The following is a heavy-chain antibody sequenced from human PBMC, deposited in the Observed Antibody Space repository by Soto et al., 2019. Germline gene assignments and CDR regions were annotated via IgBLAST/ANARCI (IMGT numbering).Heavy chain of an antibody. Sequence: QVQLVQSGAEVRKPGASVTVSCKPSGYTFNTYYLHWLRQAPGQALEWMGVIHPSGGGTTYAQKFLGRVTGTRDTATTTVVMELRSVRSDNTAEYYCARGGHIAVVTASFDNWGQGTLVTVSS. CDR1: GYTFNTYY. CDR3: ARGGHIAVVTASFDN. V-gene: IGHV1-46*02. CDR2: IHPSGGGT. J-gene: IGHJ4*02. D-gene: IGHD2-21*02.